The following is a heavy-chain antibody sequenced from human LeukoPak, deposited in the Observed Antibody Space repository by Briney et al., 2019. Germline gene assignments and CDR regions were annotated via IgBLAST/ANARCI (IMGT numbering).Heavy chain of an antibody. V-gene: IGHV1-24*01. Sequence: ASVKVSCKVSGYTLTELSMHWVRQAPGKGLEWMGGFDPEDGETIYAQKFQGRVTMTEDTSTDTAYMELSSLRSEDTAVYYCATGKRAIVVVPAATGVPTNWGQGTLITVSS. J-gene: IGHJ4*02. D-gene: IGHD2-2*01. CDR1: GYTLTELS. CDR3: ATGKRAIVVVPAATGVPTN. CDR2: FDPEDGET.